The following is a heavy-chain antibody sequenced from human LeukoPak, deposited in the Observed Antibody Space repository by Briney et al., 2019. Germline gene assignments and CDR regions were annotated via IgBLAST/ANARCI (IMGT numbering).Heavy chain of an antibody. V-gene: IGHV3-11*04. CDR3: ARALADSRGYYLGFDY. Sequence: GGSLRLSCAASGFTFSDYYMGWIRQAPGKGLEWISYITNNGGAMFYADSLKGRLTIFRDNAKKSLYLQMNSLSPDDTALYYCARALADSRGYYLGFDYWGQETLVTVSS. D-gene: IGHD3-22*01. J-gene: IGHJ4*02. CDR2: ITNNGGAM. CDR1: GFTFSDYY.